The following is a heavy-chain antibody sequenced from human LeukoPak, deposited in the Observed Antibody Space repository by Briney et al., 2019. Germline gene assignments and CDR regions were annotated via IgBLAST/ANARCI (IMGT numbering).Heavy chain of an antibody. CDR3: ARDRTNYDYVWGSYRPQYFDY. D-gene: IGHD3-16*02. CDR1: GGSISSSSYY. CDR2: IYYSGST. V-gene: IGHV4-39*07. J-gene: IGHJ4*02. Sequence: SETLSLTCTVSGGSISSSSYYWGWIRQPPGTGLEWIGSIYYSGSTYYNPSLKSRVTISVDTSKNQFSLKLSSVTAADTAVYYCARDRTNYDYVWGSYRPQYFDYWGQGTLVTVSS.